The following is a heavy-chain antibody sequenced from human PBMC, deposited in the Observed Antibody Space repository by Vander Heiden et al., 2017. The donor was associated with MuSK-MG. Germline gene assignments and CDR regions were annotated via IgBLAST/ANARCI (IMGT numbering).Heavy chain of an antibody. V-gene: IGHV3-23*01. Sequence: EVQLLESGGGLVQPGGSLRLSCAASGFPFNIYAMTWVRQAPGKGLEWVSAISGSGGTTYYAESVKGRFTISRDNSKNTLYLQMNSMRAEDTAVYYCAKYDQEFQLLCVDYWGQGTLVTVSS. J-gene: IGHJ4*02. CDR3: AKYDQEFQLLCVDY. D-gene: IGHD2-2*01. CDR2: ISGSGGTT. CDR1: GFPFNIYA.